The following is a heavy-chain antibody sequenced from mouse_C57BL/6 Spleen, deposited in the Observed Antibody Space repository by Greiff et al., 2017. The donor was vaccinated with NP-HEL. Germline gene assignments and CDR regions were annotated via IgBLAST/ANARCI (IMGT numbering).Heavy chain of an antibody. CDR1: GYTFTSYW. D-gene: IGHD2-3*01. CDR3: AISYDGYPFDY. CDR2: IHPSDSDT. J-gene: IGHJ2*01. V-gene: IGHV1-74*01. Sequence: QVQLQQPGAELVKPGASVKVSCKASGYTFTSYWMHWVKQRPGQGLEWIGRIHPSDSDTNYNQKFKGKATLTVAKSSSTAYMQLSSLTSEDSAVYYCAISYDGYPFDYWGQGTTLTVSS.